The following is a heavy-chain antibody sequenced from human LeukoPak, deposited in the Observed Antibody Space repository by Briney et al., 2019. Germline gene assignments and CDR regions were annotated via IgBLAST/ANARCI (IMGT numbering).Heavy chain of an antibody. D-gene: IGHD5-12*01. CDR3: ARGSQYRIIHFDA. Sequence: SETLSLTCTVSGGSISSGGYYWSWIRQHPGKGLEWIGYIYYSGSTYYNPSLKSRVTISVDTSKNQFSLKLSSVAAADTAVYFCARGSQYRIIHFDAWGQGTLVTVSS. J-gene: IGHJ4*02. CDR1: GGSISSGGYY. CDR2: IYYSGST. V-gene: IGHV4-31*03.